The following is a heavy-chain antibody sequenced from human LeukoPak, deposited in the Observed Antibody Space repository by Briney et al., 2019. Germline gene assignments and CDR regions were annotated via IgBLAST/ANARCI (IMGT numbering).Heavy chain of an antibody. CDR3: ARGLVLATDDAFDI. V-gene: IGHV4-59*01. CDR1: GASIRSYF. CDR2: VYDNGIS. J-gene: IGHJ3*02. Sequence: PSETLSLTCSVSGASIRSYFWSWIRHSPGKGLEWIGYVYDNGISNFNPSLESRVTILVDRSKSQFSLKLRSVTAADTAVYYCARGLVLATDDAFDIWGPGTMVTVSS. D-gene: IGHD5-12*01.